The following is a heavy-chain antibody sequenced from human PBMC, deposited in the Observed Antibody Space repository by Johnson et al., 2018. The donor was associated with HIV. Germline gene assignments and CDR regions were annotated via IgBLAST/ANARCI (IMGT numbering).Heavy chain of an antibody. J-gene: IGHJ3*02. Sequence: VQLVESGGGVVQPGRSLRLSCAASGFTFSSSAMHRVHQAPGNGLEWVSVISTSGDTVLYTDSVKGRFTTSRDNAKHSLYVQMNSLIAEDTAVYYCARYQQLVRDGAFDIWGQGTMVTVSS. CDR3: ARYQQLVRDGAFDI. V-gene: IGHV3-62*03. CDR2: ISTSGDTV. CDR1: GFTFSSSA. D-gene: IGHD6-13*01.